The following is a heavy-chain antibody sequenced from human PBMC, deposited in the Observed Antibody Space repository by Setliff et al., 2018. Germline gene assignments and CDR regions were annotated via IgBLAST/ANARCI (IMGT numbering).Heavy chain of an antibody. D-gene: IGHD3-16*01. CDR2: IYYSGST. V-gene: IGHV4-31*03. CDR3: ARDRRGGYGAINWFDP. J-gene: IGHJ5*02. Sequence: SETLSLTCSVSGDSIGRGGYYCSWIRQQPGKGLEWIASIYYSGSTYYNPSLKSRLRVSMDSSKNQFYLDLSSVTAADTAVYYCARDRRGGYGAINWFDPWGQGTLGTVSS. CDR1: GDSIGRGGYY.